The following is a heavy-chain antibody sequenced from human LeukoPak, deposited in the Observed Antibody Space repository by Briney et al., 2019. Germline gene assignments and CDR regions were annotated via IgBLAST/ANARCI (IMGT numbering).Heavy chain of an antibody. Sequence: GGSLRLSCAASGFTFSSYYMIWVRQTPGKGPEWVANINQDGSVTHYVDSVKGRFTISRDNAKNSLYLQMNSLRAEDTAVYYCARDEVYYYDSSGYRYTYFDYWGQGTLVTVSS. D-gene: IGHD3-22*01. CDR3: ARDEVYYYDSSGYRYTYFDY. J-gene: IGHJ4*02. CDR2: INQDGSVT. V-gene: IGHV3-7*01. CDR1: GFTFSSYY.